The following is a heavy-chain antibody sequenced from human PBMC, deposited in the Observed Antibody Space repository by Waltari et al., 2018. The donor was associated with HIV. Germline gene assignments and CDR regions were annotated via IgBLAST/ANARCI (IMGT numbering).Heavy chain of an antibody. D-gene: IGHD3-10*02. J-gene: IGHJ4*02. V-gene: IGHV3-21*02. Sequence: EVQLVESGGGLVKPGGSLSLPCTASGLTFSTAPLDWVRQAPGKGLECVSSISSGTSYIYYADSVTGRFTVSRDNAKNSLFLQMNSLRADDTAVYYCARQQLGSGALDLWGQGTLVTVSS. CDR1: GLTFSTAP. CDR2: ISSGTSYI. CDR3: ARQQLGSGALDL.